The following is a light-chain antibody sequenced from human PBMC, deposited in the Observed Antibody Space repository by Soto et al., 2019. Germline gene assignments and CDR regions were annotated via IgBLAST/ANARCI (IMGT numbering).Light chain of an antibody. V-gene: IGKV3-20*01. CDR1: QSVSSSY. CDR2: GAS. Sequence: EIVLTQSPGTLSLSPGERATLSCRASQSVSSSYFAWYQQKPGQAPRLLIYGASSRATGIPDRFSGSGSGTDFALTISRLEPEDFAVYYCHQYGSSPPFTFGPGTKVDIK. J-gene: IGKJ3*01. CDR3: HQYGSSPPFT.